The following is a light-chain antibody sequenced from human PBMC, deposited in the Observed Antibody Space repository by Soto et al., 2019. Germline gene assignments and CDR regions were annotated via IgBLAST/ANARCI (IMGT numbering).Light chain of an antibody. CDR3: QSYDSSLHASV. Sequence: QSVLTQPPSVSGAPGQRVTISCTGSSSNIGAGYDVHWYQQLPGTAPKLLIYGNTNRPSGVPDRFSGSKSGSSASLAITGLQAEDGADYYCQSYDSSLHASVFGTGTKVTVL. CDR2: GNT. CDR1: SSNIGAGYD. V-gene: IGLV1-40*01. J-gene: IGLJ1*01.